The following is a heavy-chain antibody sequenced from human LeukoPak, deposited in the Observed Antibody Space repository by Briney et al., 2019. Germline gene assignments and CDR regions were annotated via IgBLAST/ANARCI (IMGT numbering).Heavy chain of an antibody. CDR1: GFTFSSYA. Sequence: PGGSLRLSCAASGFTFSSYAMSWVRQAPGKGLEWVSAISGSGGSTYYADSVKGRFTISRDNSKNTLYLQMNSLRAEDTAVYYCAKDQSYDIIRGMFDYWGQGTLVTVSS. D-gene: IGHD3-9*01. CDR2: ISGSGGST. J-gene: IGHJ4*02. CDR3: AKDQSYDIIRGMFDY. V-gene: IGHV3-23*01.